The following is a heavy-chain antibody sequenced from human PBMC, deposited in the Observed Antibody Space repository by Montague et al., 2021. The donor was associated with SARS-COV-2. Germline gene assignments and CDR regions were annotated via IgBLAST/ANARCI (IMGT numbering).Heavy chain of an antibody. CDR2: IYYTGTS. J-gene: IGHJ5*01. V-gene: IGHV4-59*01. CDR3: ASLDRNWFDS. CDR1: GASISSYY. D-gene: IGHD1-14*01. Sequence: SETLSLTCNVSGASISSYYWSWIRQPPGRGLEWIGYIYYTGTSRSNPSLQSRVTMSVDTSKNQFSLTVRSVTAADTAVYYCASLDRNWFDSWAREPWSPSPQ.